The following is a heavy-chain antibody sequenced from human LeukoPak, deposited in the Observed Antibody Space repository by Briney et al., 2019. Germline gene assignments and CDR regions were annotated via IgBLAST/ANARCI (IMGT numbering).Heavy chain of an antibody. J-gene: IGHJ4*02. CDR1: GGSISGYY. V-gene: IGHV4-34*01. D-gene: IGHD3-22*01. CDR3: ARVEGSSGYYYFDY. CDR2: INHSGST. Sequence: SETLSLTCTVSGGSISGYYWSWIRQPPGKGLEWIGEINHSGSTNYNPSLKSRVTISVDTSKNQFSLKLSSVTAADTAVYYCARVEGSSGYYYFDYWGQGTLVTVSS.